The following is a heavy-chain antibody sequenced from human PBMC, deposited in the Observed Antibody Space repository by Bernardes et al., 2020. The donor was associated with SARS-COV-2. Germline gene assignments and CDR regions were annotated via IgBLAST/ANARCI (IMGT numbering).Heavy chain of an antibody. CDR2: INPNSGGT. CDR3: SRVGVIFGVVSYYYYGMDV. J-gene: IGHJ6*02. V-gene: IGHV1-2*02. CDR1: GYTFTGYY. D-gene: IGHD3-3*01. Sequence: ASVKVSCKASGYTFTGYYMHWVRQAPGQGLEWMGWINPNSGGTNYAQKFQGRVSMTRDTSISTAYMELSRPRSDDTAVYYCSRVGVIFGVVSYYYYGMDVWGPVTPVTVAS.